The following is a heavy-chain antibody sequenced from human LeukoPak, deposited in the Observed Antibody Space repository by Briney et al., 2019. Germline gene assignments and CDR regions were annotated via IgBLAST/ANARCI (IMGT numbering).Heavy chain of an antibody. V-gene: IGHV4-59*08. CDR2: IYYSGST. J-gene: IGHJ4*02. CDR3: ARQETVDTAMVTY. D-gene: IGHD5-18*01. Sequence: SETLSLTCTVSGGSISSYYWSWIRQPPGKGLEWIGYIYYSGSTNYNPSLKSRVTISVDTSKNQFPLKLSSVTAADTAVYYCARQETVDTAMVTYWGQGTLVTVSS. CDR1: GGSISSYY.